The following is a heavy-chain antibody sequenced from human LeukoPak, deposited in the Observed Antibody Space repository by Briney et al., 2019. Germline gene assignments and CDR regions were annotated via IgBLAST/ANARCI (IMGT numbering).Heavy chain of an antibody. CDR2: IKQDGSEK. V-gene: IGHV3-7*01. CDR1: GFTFSSNW. CDR3: AREGSSGYCLDY. D-gene: IGHD3-22*01. J-gene: IGHJ4*02. Sequence: PGGSLRLSCAASGFTFSSNWMSWVRQAPGKGLEWVANIKQDGSEKYYVDSVKGRFTISRDNAKNSLYLQMNSLRAEDTAVYYCAREGSSGYCLDYWGQGTLVTVSS.